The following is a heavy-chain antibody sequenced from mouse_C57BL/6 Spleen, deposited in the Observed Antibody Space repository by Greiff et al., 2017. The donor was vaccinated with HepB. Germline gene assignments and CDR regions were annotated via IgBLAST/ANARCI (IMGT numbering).Heavy chain of an antibody. Sequence: EVQGVESGAGLVKPGGSLKLSCAASGFTFSSYAMSWVRQTPEKRLEWVAYISSGGDYIYYADTVKGRFTISRDNARNTLYLQMSSLKSEDTAMYYCARDGYGPKAMEYGGQGTSVPVSS. J-gene: IGHJ4*01. CDR2: ISSGGDYI. V-gene: IGHV5S21*01. CDR1: GFTFSSYA. CDR3: ARDGYGPKAMEY. D-gene: IGHD2-2*01.